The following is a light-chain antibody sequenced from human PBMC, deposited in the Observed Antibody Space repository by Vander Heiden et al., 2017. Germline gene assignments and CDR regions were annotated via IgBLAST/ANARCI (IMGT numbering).Light chain of an antibody. CDR2: WAS. CDR3: QQYYSTPL. CDR1: QRVLYSSNNKNY. Sequence: IVMTQSPDSLAVSLGERATINCKSSQRVLYSSNNKNYLAWYQQKPGQPPKLLIYWASTRESGVPDRFSGSGSGTDFTLTISSLQAEDVAVYYCQQYYSTPLFGQGTKLEIK. V-gene: IGKV4-1*01. J-gene: IGKJ2*01.